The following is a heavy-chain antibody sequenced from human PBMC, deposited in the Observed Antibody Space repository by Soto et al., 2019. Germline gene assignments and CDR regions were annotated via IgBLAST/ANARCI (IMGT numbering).Heavy chain of an antibody. Sequence: GGSLRLSCAASGFTFSSYAMHWVRQAPGKGLEWVAVISYDGSNKYYADSVKGRFTISRDNSKNTLYLQMNSLRAEDTAVYYCARDGLAYCGGDCQVAFDIWGQGTMVTVSS. CDR2: ISYDGSNK. J-gene: IGHJ3*02. CDR3: ARDGLAYCGGDCQVAFDI. CDR1: GFTFSSYA. D-gene: IGHD2-21*02. V-gene: IGHV3-30-3*01.